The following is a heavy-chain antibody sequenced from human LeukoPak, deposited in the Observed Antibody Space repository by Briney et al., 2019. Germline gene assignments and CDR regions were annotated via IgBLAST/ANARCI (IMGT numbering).Heavy chain of an antibody. CDR1: GYTFTGYY. Sequence: GASVKVSCKASGYTFTGYYMHWVRQAPGQGLGWMGWINTNTGNPTYAQGFTGRFVFSLDTSVSTAYLQISSLKAEDTAVYYCARVEAGIAVAGRSYYYYMDVWGKGTTVTVSS. V-gene: IGHV7-4-1*02. J-gene: IGHJ6*03. CDR3: ARVEAGIAVAGRSYYYYMDV. D-gene: IGHD6-19*01. CDR2: INTNTGNP.